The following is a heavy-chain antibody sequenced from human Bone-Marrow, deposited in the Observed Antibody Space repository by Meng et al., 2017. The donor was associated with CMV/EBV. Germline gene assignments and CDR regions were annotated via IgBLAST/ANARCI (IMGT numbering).Heavy chain of an antibody. V-gene: IGHV5-51*01. CDR3: ARYRVDSTMVPCSFDS. CDR2: IYPGDSDT. D-gene: IGHD5-18*01. CDR1: GYSFTDFW. Sequence: GGSLRLSCQASGYSFTDFWIGWVRQMPGKGLEWMGIIYPGDSDTRYSPFFQGQVTISVDKSISTAYLQWSSLMASDSAMYYCARYRVDSTMVPCSFDSWGQGTLVTVSS. J-gene: IGHJ4*02.